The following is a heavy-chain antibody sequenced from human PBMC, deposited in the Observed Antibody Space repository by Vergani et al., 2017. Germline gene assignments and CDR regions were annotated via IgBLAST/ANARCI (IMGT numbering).Heavy chain of an antibody. CDR3: AREGDIVVVPAAIDY. V-gene: IGHV3-21*01. CDR1: GFTFSHYS. J-gene: IGHJ4*02. CDR2: ISGNNDDV. Sequence: EVQMVESGGGLVKPGGSLRLSCVASGFTFSHYSMNWVRQAPGKGLEWVSSISGNNDDVYYADSVKGRFTISRDNAKNSLYLDMSSLRAEDTAVYYCAREGDIVVVPAAIDYWGQGTLVTVSS. D-gene: IGHD2-2*01.